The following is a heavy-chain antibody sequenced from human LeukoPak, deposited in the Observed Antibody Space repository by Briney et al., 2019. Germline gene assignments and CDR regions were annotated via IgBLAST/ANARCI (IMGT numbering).Heavy chain of an antibody. Sequence: GSSVKVSCKASGGTFSSYAISWVRQAPGQGLEWMGRIIPIFGTANYAQKFQGRVTITTDESTSTAYMELSSLRSEDTAVYYCATPRSPDWYFDLWGRGTLVTVSS. V-gene: IGHV1-69*05. CDR3: ATPRSPDWYFDL. J-gene: IGHJ2*01. CDR1: GGTFSSYA. CDR2: IIPIFGTA.